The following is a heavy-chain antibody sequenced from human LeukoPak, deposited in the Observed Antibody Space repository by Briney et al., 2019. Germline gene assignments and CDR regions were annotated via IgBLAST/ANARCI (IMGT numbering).Heavy chain of an antibody. CDR2: INHSGST. CDR3: ARGPFGGIAAAGRREFDY. Sequence: SETLSLTCAVYGGSFSGYYWSWIRQPPGKGLEWIGEINHSGSTNYNPSLKSRVTISVDTSKNQFSLKLSSVTAADTAVYYCARGPFGGIAAAGRREFDYWGQGTLVTVSS. V-gene: IGHV4-34*01. CDR1: GGSFSGYY. J-gene: IGHJ4*02. D-gene: IGHD6-13*01.